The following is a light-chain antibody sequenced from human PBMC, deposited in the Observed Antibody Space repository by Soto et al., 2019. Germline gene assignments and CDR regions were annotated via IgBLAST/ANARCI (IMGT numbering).Light chain of an antibody. J-gene: IGKJ3*01. CDR3: MQAKQWPFT. CDR2: KVS. V-gene: IGKV2-30*02. CDR1: QSLVHSDGNTY. Sequence: VVMTQSPLSLLVTLGQPASISCRSSQSLVHSDGNTYLEWFQQRPGQSPRRLIYKVSNRDSGVPDRISGSGSGTDFTLIISRVEAEDVGVYYCMQAKQWPFTFGPGTKVDIK.